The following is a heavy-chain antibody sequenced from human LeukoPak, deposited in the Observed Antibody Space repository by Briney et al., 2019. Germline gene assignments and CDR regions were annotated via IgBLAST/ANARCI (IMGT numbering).Heavy chain of an antibody. D-gene: IGHD1-7*01. J-gene: IGHJ3*02. CDR1: GFTFTSSA. V-gene: IGHV1-58*01. CDR2: IVVGSGNT. CDR3: AAYRLPQTWYNWNSGAFDI. Sequence: ASVKVSCKASGFTFTSSAVQWVRQARGQRLEWIGWIVVGSGNTNYAQKFQERVTITRDMSTSTAYMELSSLRSEDTAVYYCAAYRLPQTWYNWNSGAFDIWGQGTMVTVSS.